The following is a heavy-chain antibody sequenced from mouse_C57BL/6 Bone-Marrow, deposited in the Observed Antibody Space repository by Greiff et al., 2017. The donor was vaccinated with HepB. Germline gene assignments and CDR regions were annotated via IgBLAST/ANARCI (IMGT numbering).Heavy chain of an antibody. J-gene: IGHJ4*01. V-gene: IGHV1-15*01. Sequence: VKLMESGAELVRPGASVTLSCKASGYTFTDYEMHWVKQTPVHGLEWIGAIDPETGGTAYNQKFKGKAILTADKSSSTAYMELRSLTSEDSAVYYCTKGGLLLRAMDYWGQGTSVTVSS. CDR1: GYTFTDYE. CDR2: IDPETGGT. D-gene: IGHD1-1*01. CDR3: TKGGLLLRAMDY.